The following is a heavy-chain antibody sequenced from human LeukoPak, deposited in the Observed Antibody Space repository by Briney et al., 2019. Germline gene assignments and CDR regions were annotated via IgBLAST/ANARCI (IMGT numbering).Heavy chain of an antibody. D-gene: IGHD3-22*01. CDR1: GFTFSSYG. J-gene: IGHJ4*02. Sequence: GGSLRLSCAASGFTFSSYGMSWVRQAPGKGLEWVSAISGSGGSTYYADSVKGRFTISRDNSKNTLYLQMNSLRAEDTAVYYCAKGLLLHYYDSSGYYYFDYWGQGTLVTVFS. V-gene: IGHV3-23*01. CDR3: AKGLLLHYYDSSGYYYFDY. CDR2: ISGSGGST.